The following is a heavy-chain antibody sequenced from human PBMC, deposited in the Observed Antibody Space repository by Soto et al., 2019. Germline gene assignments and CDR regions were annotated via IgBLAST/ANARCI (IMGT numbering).Heavy chain of an antibody. Sequence: QVQLQESGPGLVKPSQTLSLTCTVSGGSISSGGYYWSWIRQHPGKGLEWIGYIYYSGSTYYNPSLKSRVTISVDTSKTQFSLKLSSVTAADTAVYYCARDPHGDPISYYGMDVWGQGTTVTVSS. J-gene: IGHJ6*02. CDR1: GGSISSGGYY. CDR3: ARDPHGDPISYYGMDV. CDR2: IYYSGST. V-gene: IGHV4-31*03. D-gene: IGHD4-17*01.